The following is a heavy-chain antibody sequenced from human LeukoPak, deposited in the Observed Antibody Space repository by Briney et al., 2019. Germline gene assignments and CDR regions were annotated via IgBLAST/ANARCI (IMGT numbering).Heavy chain of an antibody. CDR3: ARDRGGRWLQVYYFDY. CDR2: IWYDGSNK. Sequence: GGSLRLSCAVSGFTFTSYGMHWVRQAPGKGLEWVAVIWYDGSNKYYADSVKGRFTISRDNSKNTLYLRVNSLRAEDTAMYYCARDRGGRWLQVYYFDYWGQGTLVTVSS. D-gene: IGHD5-24*01. V-gene: IGHV3-33*01. J-gene: IGHJ4*02. CDR1: GFTFTSYG.